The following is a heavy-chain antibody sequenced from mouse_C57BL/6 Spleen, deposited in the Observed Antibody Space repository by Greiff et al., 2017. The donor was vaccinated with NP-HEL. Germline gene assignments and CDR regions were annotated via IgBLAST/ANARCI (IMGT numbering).Heavy chain of an antibody. Sequence: QVQLQQSGAELARPGASVKLSCQASGYTFTRYGISWVKQRTGQGLEWIGEIYPRSGNPYSNEKFKGKATLTADKASSTAYMELRSLTSEDSAVYLCARGGCTTVVATDYWGEGTTRTVSS. CDR1: GYTFTRYG. V-gene: IGHV1-81*01. CDR3: ARGGCTTVVATDY. J-gene: IGHJ2*01. CDR2: IYPRSGNP. D-gene: IGHD1-1*01.